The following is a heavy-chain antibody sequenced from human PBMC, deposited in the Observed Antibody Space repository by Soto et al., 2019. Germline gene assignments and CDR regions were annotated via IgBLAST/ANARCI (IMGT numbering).Heavy chain of an antibody. CDR1: GYTFTSYG. V-gene: IGHV1-18*01. Sequence: QVQLVQSGAEVKKPGASVKVSCKASGYTFTSYGISWVRQAPGQGLEWMGWISAYNGNTNYAQKLQGRDTMTTDPSTSTAYMELRSLRSDDTAVYYCARDIGCSGGSCHHNNWFDPWGQGTLVTVSS. D-gene: IGHD2-15*01. J-gene: IGHJ5*02. CDR3: ARDIGCSGGSCHHNNWFDP. CDR2: ISAYNGNT.